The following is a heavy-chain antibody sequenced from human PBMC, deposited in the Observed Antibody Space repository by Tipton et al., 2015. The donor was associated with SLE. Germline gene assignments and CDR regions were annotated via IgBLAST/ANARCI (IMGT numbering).Heavy chain of an antibody. CDR2: INHSGST. D-gene: IGHD5-12*01. CDR3: AGGDSAYDLPDY. V-gene: IGHV4-34*01. Sequence: TLSLTCTASGGSISSYYWSWIRQPPGKGLEWIGEINHSGSTNYNPSLKSRVTISVDTSKNQFSLKLNSVTAADTAVYYCAGGDSAYDLPDYWGQGTLVTVSS. CDR1: GGSISSYY. J-gene: IGHJ4*02.